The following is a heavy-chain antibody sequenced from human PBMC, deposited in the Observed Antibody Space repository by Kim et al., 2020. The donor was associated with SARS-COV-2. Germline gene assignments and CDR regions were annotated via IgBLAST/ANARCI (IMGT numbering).Heavy chain of an antibody. D-gene: IGHD6-13*01. V-gene: IGHV4-30-2*05. Sequence: NPSLKSRVTISVDTSKNQFSLKLSSVTAADTAVYYCARATAAAGTSTFDYWGQGTLVTVSS. J-gene: IGHJ4*02. CDR3: ARATAAAGTSTFDY.